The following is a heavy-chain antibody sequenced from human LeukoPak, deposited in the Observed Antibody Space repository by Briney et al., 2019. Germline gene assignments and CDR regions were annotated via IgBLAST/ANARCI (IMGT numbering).Heavy chain of an antibody. V-gene: IGHV3-23*01. Sequence: GASLRLSCAASGFAFNTYAMIWVRQAPGKGLEWVSAIGGSGTSTFSADSLKDRFIISRDNSKNTLYLQVNSLRAEDTAVYYCAKTSLGHAPYYYTMDVWGQGTTVTVSS. CDR1: GFAFNTYA. CDR2: IGGSGTST. CDR3: AKTSLGHAPYYYTMDV. D-gene: IGHD7-27*01. J-gene: IGHJ6*02.